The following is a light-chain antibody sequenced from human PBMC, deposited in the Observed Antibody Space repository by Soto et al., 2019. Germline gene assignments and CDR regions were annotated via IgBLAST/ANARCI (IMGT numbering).Light chain of an antibody. V-gene: IGLV2-11*01. CDR2: GVT. Sequence: QSALTQPRSVSGSPGQSVTISCTGSSSDVGGYNYVSWYQHHPDKVPKLIIFGVTKRPSGVPDRFSGSKSGNTASLTISGLQADDEAHYYCGSYTTYRPYVFGSGTKVTVL. CDR3: GSYTTYRPYV. J-gene: IGLJ1*01. CDR1: SSDVGGYNY.